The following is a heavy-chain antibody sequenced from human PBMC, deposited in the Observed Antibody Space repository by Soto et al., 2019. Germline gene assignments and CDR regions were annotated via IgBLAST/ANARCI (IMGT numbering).Heavy chain of an antibody. D-gene: IGHD2-15*01. J-gene: IGHJ3*02. Sequence: GGSLRLSCAASGFTFSSYDMHWVRQATGKGLEWVSAIGTAGDTYYPGSVKGRFTISRENAKNSLYLQMNSLRAEDTAVYYCARVHCSGGSCFDAFDIWGQGTMVTVSS. CDR3: ARVHCSGGSCFDAFDI. CDR2: IGTAGDT. CDR1: GFTFSSYD. V-gene: IGHV3-13*01.